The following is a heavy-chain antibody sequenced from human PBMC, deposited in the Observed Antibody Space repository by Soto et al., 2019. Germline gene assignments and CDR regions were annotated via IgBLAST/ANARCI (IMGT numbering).Heavy chain of an antibody. J-gene: IGHJ3*02. CDR1: GFTFDDYA. CDR2: ISWNSGSI. CDR3: AKDMSSMVVLMVYAISAAFDI. V-gene: IGHV3-9*01. D-gene: IGHD2-8*01. Sequence: GGSLRLSCAASGFTFDDYAMHWVRQAPGKGLEWVSGISWNSGSIGYADSVKGRFTISRDNAKNSLYLQMNSLRAEDTALYYCAKDMSSMVVLMVYAISAAFDIWGQGTMVTVSS.